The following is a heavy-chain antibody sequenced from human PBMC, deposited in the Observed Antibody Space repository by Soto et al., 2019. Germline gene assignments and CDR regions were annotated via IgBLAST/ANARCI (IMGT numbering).Heavy chain of an antibody. J-gene: IGHJ4*02. CDR1: GGSLNNYY. D-gene: IGHD3-16*01. V-gene: IGHV4-4*07. CDR2: IYTVGST. CDR3: ARSPLTHSYAQFDS. Sequence: SETLSLTCTASGGSLNNYYWSWIRQPAGKGLEWIGRIYTVGSTNYNPSLKSRVTMSIDTSKNQFSLRLTSVTAADTAVYYCARSPLTHSYAQFDSWGQGSLVTVSS.